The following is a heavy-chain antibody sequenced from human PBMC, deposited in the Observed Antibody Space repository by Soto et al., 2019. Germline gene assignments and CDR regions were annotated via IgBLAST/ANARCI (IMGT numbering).Heavy chain of an antibody. CDR1: GASISSTNW. CDR2: IYYSGST. Sequence: SETLSLTCVVSGASISSTNWWTWVRQPPGKGLEWLGYIYYSGSTNYNPSLKSRVTISVDTSKNQFSLKLSSVTAADTAVYYCARGGGSPDYWGQGTLVTVSS. V-gene: IGHV4-4*02. D-gene: IGHD1-26*01. CDR3: ARGGGSPDY. J-gene: IGHJ4*02.